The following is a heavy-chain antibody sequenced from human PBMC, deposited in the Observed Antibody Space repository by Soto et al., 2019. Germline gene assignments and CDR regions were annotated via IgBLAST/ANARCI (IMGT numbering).Heavy chain of an antibody. D-gene: IGHD3-9*01. J-gene: IGHJ4*02. CDR1: GFTFSSYG. CDR2: ISYNGSNK. Sequence: GGSLRLSCAASGFTFSSYGMHWVRQAPGKGLEWVAGISYNGSNKYYADSVKGRFTISGDNPKNTLYLQMNSLRGEDTAVYYCARGLGPRVAWYYFDYWGQGTLVTVSS. CDR3: ARGLGPRVAWYYFDY. V-gene: IGHV3-30*03.